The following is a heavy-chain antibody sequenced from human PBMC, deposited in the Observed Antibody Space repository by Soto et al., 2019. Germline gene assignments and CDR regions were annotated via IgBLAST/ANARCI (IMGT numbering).Heavy chain of an antibody. CDR1: GYTFTRYG. V-gene: IGHV1-46*01. D-gene: IGHD3-22*01. CDR3: SRSLSVYYDRSGSYLHSP. CDR2: INPSGGSR. Sequence: ASVKVSCKASGYTFTRYGISWVRQAPGQGIEWMGIINPSGGSRSYAQKFQGRVTMTGDTSASTGCMELSRLRSEDTAVYYWSRSLSVYYDRSGSYLHSPWTQGSLVTVS. J-gene: IGHJ5*02.